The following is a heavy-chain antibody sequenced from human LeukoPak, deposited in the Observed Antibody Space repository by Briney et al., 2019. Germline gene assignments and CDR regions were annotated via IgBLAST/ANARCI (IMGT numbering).Heavy chain of an antibody. CDR2: ISSSSSTI. CDR3: ARDRRGSYSAIDH. Sequence: GGSLRLSCAASGFTFSSYSMNWVRQAPGKGLEWVSFISSSSSTIYYADSVKGRFTISRDNAKNSLYLQMNSLRAEDTAVYYCARDRRGSYSAIDHCGQGTLVSVSS. CDR1: GFTFSSYS. D-gene: IGHD1-26*01. J-gene: IGHJ4*02. V-gene: IGHV3-48*04.